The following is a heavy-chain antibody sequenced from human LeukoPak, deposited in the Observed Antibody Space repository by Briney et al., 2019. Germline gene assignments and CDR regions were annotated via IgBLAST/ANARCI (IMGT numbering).Heavy chain of an antibody. CDR1: GGTFSRYA. J-gene: IGHJ4*02. CDR3: AGASSKWELSF. Sequence: SVKVSCKASGGTFSRYAISWVRQAPGQGLEWMGSYIPMFGAAEYAQNFQNTVTITADESTSTFSMEVSSLRPEDTAVYFCAGASSKWELSFWGQGTLLTVSS. D-gene: IGHD1-26*01. CDR2: YIPMFGAA. V-gene: IGHV1-69*13.